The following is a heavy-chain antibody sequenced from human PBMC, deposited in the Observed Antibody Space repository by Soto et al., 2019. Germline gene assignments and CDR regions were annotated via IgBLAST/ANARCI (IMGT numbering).Heavy chain of an antibody. CDR2: ISYEGSVQ. D-gene: IGHD3-10*01. CDR1: GFTFSPYG. Sequence: QVQLVESGGGVVQPGRSLRLSCAASGFTFSPYGMHWVRQAPGTGLEWVAVISYEGSVQYYADSVRGRFTISRDNSKITLYLHLSSVRPEDTAVYYCAKESLPKPMVYWYVDLLGRGTLVTVAS. CDR3: AKESLPKPMVYWYVDL. J-gene: IGHJ2*01. V-gene: IGHV3-30*18.